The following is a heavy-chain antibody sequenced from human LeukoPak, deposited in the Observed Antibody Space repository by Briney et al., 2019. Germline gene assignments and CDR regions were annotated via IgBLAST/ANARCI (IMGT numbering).Heavy chain of an antibody. J-gene: IGHJ4*02. CDR3: ARDRYYYDSSGYLNY. Sequence: GGSLRLSCAASGFTFSSYSMNWVRQAPGKGLVWVSRINSDGSSTSYADSVKGRFTISRDNAKNTLYLQMNSLRAEDTAVYYCARDRYYYDSSGYLNYWGQGTLVTVSS. CDR2: INSDGSST. CDR1: GFTFSSYS. D-gene: IGHD3-22*01. V-gene: IGHV3-74*01.